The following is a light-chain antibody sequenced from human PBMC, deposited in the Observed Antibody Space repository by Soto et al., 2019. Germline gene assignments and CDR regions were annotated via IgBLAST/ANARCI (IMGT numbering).Light chain of an antibody. CDR2: GVS. CDR3: QQYNNWPRT. Sequence: EIVLTQSPGTLSLSPGETATLSCRASQSLTSIYLAWYQQRPGQAPSLLIYGVSSRATGIPDRFSGSGSGTDFTLTITRLEPEDFAVYYCQQYNNWPRTFGQGTKVDI. J-gene: IGKJ1*01. CDR1: QSLTSIY. V-gene: IGKV3-20*01.